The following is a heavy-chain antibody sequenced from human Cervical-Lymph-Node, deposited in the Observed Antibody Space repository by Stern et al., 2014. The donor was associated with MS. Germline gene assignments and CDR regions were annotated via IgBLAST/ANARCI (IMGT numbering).Heavy chain of an antibody. CDR3: ASGLKNDFWSDLHSEDFDY. V-gene: IGHV1-24*01. CDR1: GYTLTELS. CDR2: FDPEDGET. D-gene: IGHD3-3*01. Sequence: QVQLVQSGAEVKKPGASVKVSCKVSGYTLTELSIHWVRQAPGKGLEWMGGFDPEDGETIYAQKFQGRVTMTEDTSTDTAYMELSSLRSEDTAVYYCASGLKNDFWSDLHSEDFDYWGQGTLVTVSS. J-gene: IGHJ4*02.